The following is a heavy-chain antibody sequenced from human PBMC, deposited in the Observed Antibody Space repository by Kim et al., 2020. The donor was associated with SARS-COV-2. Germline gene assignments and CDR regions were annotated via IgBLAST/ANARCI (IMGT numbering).Heavy chain of an antibody. CDR3: ARQRQLVRAAFDI. Sequence: SETLSLTCTVSGGSISSYYWSWIRQPPGKGLEWIGYIYYSGSTNYNPSLKSRVTISVDTSKNQFSLKLSSVTAADTAVYYCARQRQLVRAAFDIWGQGTMVTVSS. J-gene: IGHJ3*02. CDR1: GGSISSYY. D-gene: IGHD6-6*01. V-gene: IGHV4-59*13. CDR2: IYYSGST.